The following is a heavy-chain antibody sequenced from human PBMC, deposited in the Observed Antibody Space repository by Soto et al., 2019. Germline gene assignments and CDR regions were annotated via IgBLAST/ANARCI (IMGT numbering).Heavy chain of an antibody. J-gene: IGHJ6*02. Sequence: SVKVSCKASGGTFSSYAISWVRQAPGQGLEWMGGIIPIFGTANYAQEFQGRVTITADESTSTAYMELSSLRSEDTAVYYCARGIPYYHCGMDVWGQGTTVTVSS. CDR3: ARGIPYYHCGMDV. CDR2: IIPIFGTA. V-gene: IGHV1-69*13. CDR1: GGTFSSYA.